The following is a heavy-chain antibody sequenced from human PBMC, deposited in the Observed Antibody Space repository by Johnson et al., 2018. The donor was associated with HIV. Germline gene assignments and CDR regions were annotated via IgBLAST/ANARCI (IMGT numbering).Heavy chain of an antibody. CDR3: AKIAAAAGLRDVFDI. Sequence: VQLVESGGGVVQPGRSLRLSCAASGFTFSSYCMHWVRQAPGKGLEWVSAISGRGGSTYYADSVKGRFTISRDTSKNTLYLQMNSLRPEDTAIYYCAKIAAAAGLRDVFDIWGLGTMVTVSS. D-gene: IGHD6-13*01. CDR1: GFTFSSYC. V-gene: IGHV3-23*04. CDR2: ISGRGGST. J-gene: IGHJ3*02.